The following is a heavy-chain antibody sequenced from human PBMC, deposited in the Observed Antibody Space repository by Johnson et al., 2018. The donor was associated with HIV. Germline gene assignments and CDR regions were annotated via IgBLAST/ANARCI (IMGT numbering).Heavy chain of an antibody. Sequence: VQLVESGGGLVQPGGSLRLSCAASGFTFTNYAMSWVRQAPGQGLELVSSISGSGGSTYYTDSVKGRFTISRDNSKNTLYLQMNSLRAEDTAVYYCAKSVVGATPGAFDIWGQGTMVTVSS. CDR3: AKSVVGATPGAFDI. J-gene: IGHJ3*02. CDR1: GFTFTNYA. D-gene: IGHD1-26*01. V-gene: IGHV3-23*04. CDR2: ISGSGGST.